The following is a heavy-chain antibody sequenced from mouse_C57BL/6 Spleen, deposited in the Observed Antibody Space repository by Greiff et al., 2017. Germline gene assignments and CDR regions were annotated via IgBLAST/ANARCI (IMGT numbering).Heavy chain of an antibody. CDR2: IDPSDSYT. CDR3: ARGELTGTHY. V-gene: IGHV1-69*01. Sequence: VQLQQSGAELVMPGASVKLSCKASGYTFTSYWMHWVKQRPGQGLEWIGEIDPSDSYTNYNQKFKGKSTLTVDKSSSTAYMQLSSLTSEDSAVYYCARGELTGTHYWGQGTTLTVSS. D-gene: IGHD4-1*01. CDR1: GYTFTSYW. J-gene: IGHJ2*01.